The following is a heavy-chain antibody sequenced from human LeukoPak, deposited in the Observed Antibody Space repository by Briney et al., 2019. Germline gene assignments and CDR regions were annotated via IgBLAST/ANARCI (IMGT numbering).Heavy chain of an antibody. V-gene: IGHV4-39*07. D-gene: IGHD3-10*01. CDR3: ARLGGDFDY. CDR2: IYHSGST. CDR1: GGSISSSSYY. Sequence: PSETLSLTCTVSGGSISSSSYYWGWIRQPPGKGLEWIGSIYHSGSTYYNPSLKSRVTISVDTSKNQFSLKLSSVTAADTAVYYCARLGGDFDYWGQETLVTVSS. J-gene: IGHJ4*02.